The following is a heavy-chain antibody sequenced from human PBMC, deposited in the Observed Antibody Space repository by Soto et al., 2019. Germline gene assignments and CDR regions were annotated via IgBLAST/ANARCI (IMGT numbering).Heavy chain of an antibody. J-gene: IGHJ4*02. V-gene: IGHV3-30*18. D-gene: IGHD3-3*01. Sequence: QVQLVESGGGVVQPGRSLRLSCDVSGFTFKNYGMHWVRQAPGKGPEWVAVISRDGSSQYYADPVQGRFTISRDNSKNPLYLQMNSLRPEDTAVYYCAKGRLFLEWLLSNDDWGQGTLVTVSS. CDR3: AKGRLFLEWLLSNDD. CDR1: GFTFKNYG. CDR2: ISRDGSSQ.